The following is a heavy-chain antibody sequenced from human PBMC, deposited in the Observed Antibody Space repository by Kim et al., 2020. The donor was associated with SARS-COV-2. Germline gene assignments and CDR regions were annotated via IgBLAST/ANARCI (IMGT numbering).Heavy chain of an antibody. D-gene: IGHD2-8*01. CDR3: VRDRMESAFDM. Sequence: YYADYVEGRFTISRDNDKNSLYLQMNCLRDEYTALYYCVRDRMESAFDMWRQGTRVTVSS. V-gene: IGHV3-48*02. J-gene: IGHJ3*02.